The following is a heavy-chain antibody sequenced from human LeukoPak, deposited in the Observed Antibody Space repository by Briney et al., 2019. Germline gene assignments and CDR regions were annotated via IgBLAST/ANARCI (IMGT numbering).Heavy chain of an antibody. CDR1: GFTLSSHW. CDR3: AREVSASGSLDV. V-gene: IGHV3-48*03. D-gene: IGHD3-10*01. J-gene: IGHJ6*02. Sequence: PGGSLRLSCAASGFTLSSHWMSWVRQVPGKGLEWVSHISSSGSAIYYADSVKGRFTISRDSAKKSLFLQMNSLRAEDTAVYYCAREVSASGSLDVWGQGTTVTVSS. CDR2: ISSSGSAI.